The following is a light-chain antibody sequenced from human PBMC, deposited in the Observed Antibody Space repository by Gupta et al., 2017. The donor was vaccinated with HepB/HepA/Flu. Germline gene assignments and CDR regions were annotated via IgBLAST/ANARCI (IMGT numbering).Light chain of an antibody. CDR2: GAS. Sequence: EIVLTQSPGTLSLSPGERATLSCRASQSVSSSYLAWYQQKPGQAPRLLIYGASSRATGIPDRFSGTGSGTDFTRTSIRRETEDFAVYYGQQTGSSWTFGQGTKVEIK. CDR3: QQTGSSWT. J-gene: IGKJ1*01. V-gene: IGKV3-20*01. CDR1: QSVSSSY.